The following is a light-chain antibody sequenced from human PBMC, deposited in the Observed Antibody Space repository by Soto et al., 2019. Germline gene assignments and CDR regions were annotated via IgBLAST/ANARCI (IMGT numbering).Light chain of an antibody. CDR2: GAS. V-gene: IGKV3-20*01. Sequence: EVVLTQSPNTLSLSPGERATLSCWASQSLRSSYLAWYQRKPGQAPRLLMFGASRRATGIPDRFNGSGSGIGFILTISRVEREDVAVYYCQQHGTSPYTFGQGTVLEIK. CDR3: QQHGTSPYT. J-gene: IGKJ2*01. CDR1: QSLRSSY.